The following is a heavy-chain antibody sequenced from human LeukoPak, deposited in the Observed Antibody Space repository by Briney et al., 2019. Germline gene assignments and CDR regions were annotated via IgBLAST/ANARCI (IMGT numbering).Heavy chain of an antibody. CDR1: GDPIRSHY. Sequence: KPSETLSLTCTVSGDPIRSHYWSWLRQPPGRGLEWIAYIYYSGDTDHNPSLKSRVTVSMDTSKNQFSLKLSSVTSADTAMYYCTRGAGRGRPSDSWGQGTLVTVSS. CDR3: TRGAGRGRPSDS. J-gene: IGHJ4*02. V-gene: IGHV4-59*11. D-gene: IGHD3-16*01. CDR2: IYYSGDT.